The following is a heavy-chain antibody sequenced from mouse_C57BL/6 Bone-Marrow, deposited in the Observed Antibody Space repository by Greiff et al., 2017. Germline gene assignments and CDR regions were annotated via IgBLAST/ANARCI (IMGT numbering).Heavy chain of an antibody. Sequence: VKLQESGAELARPGASVKLSCKASGYTFTSYGISWVKQRTGQGLEWIGEIYPRSGNTYYNEKFKGKATLTADKSSSTAYMELRSLTSEDSAVYFWARREYDYDGYAMDDWGQGTSVTVSS. CDR2: IYPRSGNT. V-gene: IGHV1-81*01. CDR1: GYTFTSYG. D-gene: IGHD2-4*01. J-gene: IGHJ4*01. CDR3: ARREYDYDGYAMDD.